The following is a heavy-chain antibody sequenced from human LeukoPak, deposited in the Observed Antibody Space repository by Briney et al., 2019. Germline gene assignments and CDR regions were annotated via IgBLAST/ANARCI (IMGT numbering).Heavy chain of an antibody. CDR2: ISGSGGST. CDR1: GFTFSNFA. CDR3: AKPYYDILTGENWFDP. D-gene: IGHD3-9*01. Sequence: PGGSLRLSCAASGFTFSNFAMSWVRQAPGKGLEWVSAISGSGGSTYYADSVKGRFTISRDNSKNTLYLQMNSLRAEDTAVYYCAKPYYDILTGENWFDPWGQGTLVTVSS. V-gene: IGHV3-23*01. J-gene: IGHJ5*02.